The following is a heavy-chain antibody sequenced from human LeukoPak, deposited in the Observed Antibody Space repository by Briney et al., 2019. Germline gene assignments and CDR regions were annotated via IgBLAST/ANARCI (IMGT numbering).Heavy chain of an antibody. V-gene: IGHV3-7*01. CDR1: EFTFSSHW. Sequence: GGSLRLSCAASEFTFSSHWMSRVRQAPGKGLEWVANIKDDGSEKYYVDSVKGRFTISRDNANNSLYLQMNSLGAEDTAVYYCATYVNWVAGDVYGQGTTVSVSS. CDR3: ATYVNWVAGDV. CDR2: IKDDGSEK. J-gene: IGHJ6*02. D-gene: IGHD1-1*01.